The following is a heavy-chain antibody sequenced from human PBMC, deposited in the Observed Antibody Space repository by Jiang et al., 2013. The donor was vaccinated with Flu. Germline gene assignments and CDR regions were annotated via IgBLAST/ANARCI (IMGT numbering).Heavy chain of an antibody. CDR1: GFTFSSYA. V-gene: IGHV3-23*01. D-gene: IGHD1-26*01. CDR2: ISGSGGST. J-gene: IGHJ4*02. Sequence: QLLESGGGLVQPGGSLRLSCAASGFTFSSYAMSWVRQAPGKGLEWVSAISGSGGSTYYADSVKGRFTISRDNSKNTLYLQMNSLRAEDTAVYYCAKVPVEWERGPYHYFDYWGQGTLVTVSS. CDR3: AKVPVEWERGPYHYFDY.